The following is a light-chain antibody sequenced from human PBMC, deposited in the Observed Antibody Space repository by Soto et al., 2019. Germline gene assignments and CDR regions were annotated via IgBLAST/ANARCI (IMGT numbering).Light chain of an antibody. V-gene: IGKV2-28*01. CDR1: QSLPHSNGYNY. J-gene: IGKJ1*01. CDR2: LGS. CDR3: MQALQTT. Sequence: DIVVSQSXLSLPVTPGEPAFISCRCRQSLPHSNGYNYLCWYXQQPXQXXXXLIYLGSNRASGVPDRFSGSASGTDSTLKISRVEAEDVGVDYCMQALQTTFGQGTKVDIK.